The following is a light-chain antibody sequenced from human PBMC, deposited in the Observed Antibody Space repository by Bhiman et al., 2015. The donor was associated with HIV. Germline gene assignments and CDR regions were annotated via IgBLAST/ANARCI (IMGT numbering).Light chain of an antibody. CDR3: SSYTSSSTRV. CDR1: SSDIGAYSY. CDR2: DVS. J-gene: IGLJ2*01. V-gene: IGLV2-14*01. Sequence: QSALTQPRSVSGSPGQSVTISCTGTSSDIGAYSYVSWYQHHPGKAPKLIIFDVSERPSGVSNRFSGSKSVNTASLTISGLQAEDESDYYCSSYTSSSTRVFGGGTKLTVL.